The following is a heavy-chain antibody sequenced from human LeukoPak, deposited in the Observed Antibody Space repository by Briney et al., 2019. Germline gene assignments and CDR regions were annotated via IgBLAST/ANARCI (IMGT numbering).Heavy chain of an antibody. CDR1: GYTFTSYG. Sequence: GASVKVSCKASGYTFTSYGISWVRQAPGQGIEWLGGIVPFFETTDYAQRFKGRVTITADKFTNTVYMELVSLRFEDTAVYYCARDGDPMVQAYNWFDSWGQGTLVTVSS. V-gene: IGHV1-69*06. CDR3: ARDGDPMVQAYNWFDS. D-gene: IGHD1-1*01. CDR2: IVPFFETT. J-gene: IGHJ5*01.